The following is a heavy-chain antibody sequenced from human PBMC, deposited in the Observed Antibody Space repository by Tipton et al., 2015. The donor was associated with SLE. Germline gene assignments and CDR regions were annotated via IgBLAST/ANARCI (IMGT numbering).Heavy chain of an antibody. CDR1: GASINSNF. CDR2: IYSGGST. D-gene: IGHD3-3*01. J-gene: IGHJ3*02. Sequence: TLSLTCTVSGASINSNFWSWIRQSPGKGLEWIGYIYSGGSTKYNPYFESRVTMSIDTSKNQFSLKVTSVTAADTAVYYCARDEDFSGAFDIWGQGTMVTVSS. CDR3: ARDEDFSGAFDI. V-gene: IGHV4-4*08.